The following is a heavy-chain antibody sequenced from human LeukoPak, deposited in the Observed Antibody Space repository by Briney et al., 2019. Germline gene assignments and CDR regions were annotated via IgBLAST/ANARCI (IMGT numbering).Heavy chain of an antibody. J-gene: IGHJ3*02. CDR2: IYSGGST. D-gene: IGHD5-24*01. CDR1: GFTFSSYA. V-gene: IGHV3-66*01. CDR3: ARKLRREGYIKHYAFDN. Sequence: GGSLRLSCAASGFTFSSYAMHWVRQAPGKGLEWVSVIYSGGSTYYADSVKGRFTISRDNSKNTLYLQMNSLRAEDTAVYYCARKLRREGYIKHYAFDNWGQGTKGTGSS.